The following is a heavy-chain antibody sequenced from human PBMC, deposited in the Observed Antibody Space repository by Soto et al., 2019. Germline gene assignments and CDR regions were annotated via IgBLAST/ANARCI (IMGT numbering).Heavy chain of an antibody. Sequence: GASVKVSCKASGHTFTSYGISWVRQAPGQGLEWMGWISAYNGNTNYAQKLQGRVTMTTDTSTSTAYMELRSLRAEDTAVYYCARDQIAGYDTDLNYYYYYGMDVWGQGTTVTVSS. V-gene: IGHV1-18*01. CDR1: GHTFTSYG. J-gene: IGHJ6*02. CDR3: ARDQIAGYDTDLNYYYYYGMDV. CDR2: ISAYNGNT. D-gene: IGHD3-3*01.